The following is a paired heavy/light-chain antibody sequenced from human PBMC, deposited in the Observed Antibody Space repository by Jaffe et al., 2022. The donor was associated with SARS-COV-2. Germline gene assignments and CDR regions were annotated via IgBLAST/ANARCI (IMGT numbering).Heavy chain of an antibody. J-gene: IGHJ4*02. CDR3: VRHLKTQTMLATRIGFYFDY. CDR1: GGSISSSTYY. V-gene: IGHV4-39*01. D-gene: IGHD3-10*02. Sequence: QLQLQESGPGRVKPSETLSLTCTVSGGSISSSTYYWGWIRQPPGKGLQWIGNIHYSGNTYYNPSLRSRITISVDTSRNQFHLKLSSVTAADTAMYYCVRHLKTQTMLATRIGFYFDYWGQGTLVSVSA. CDR2: IHYSGNT.
Light chain of an antibody. CDR3: QQSYNIPYT. Sequence: DIVMTQSPDSLAVSLGERATINCKSSQNVLYSSNNKNYLAWYQQKPGQPPKLLIYWASTRESGVPDRFRGSGSGTDFTLTISSLQAEDVAVYYCQQSYNIPYTFGRGTKLEIK. CDR1: QNVLYSSNNKNY. J-gene: IGKJ2*01. CDR2: WAS. V-gene: IGKV4-1*01.